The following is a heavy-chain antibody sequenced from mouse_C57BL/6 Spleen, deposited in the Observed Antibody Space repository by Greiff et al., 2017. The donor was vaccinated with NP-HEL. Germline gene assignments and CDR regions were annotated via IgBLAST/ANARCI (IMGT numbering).Heavy chain of an antibody. CDR3: ARGPYFDY. CDR2: IYPRDGST. CDR1: GYTFTSYE. V-gene: IGHV1-85*01. J-gene: IGHJ2*01. Sequence: VKLQESGPELVKPGASVKLSCKASGYTFTSYEINWVKQRPGQGLEWIGWIYPRDGSTKYNEKFKGKATLTVDTSSSTAYMELHSLTSEDSAVYFCARGPYFDYWGQGTTLTVSS.